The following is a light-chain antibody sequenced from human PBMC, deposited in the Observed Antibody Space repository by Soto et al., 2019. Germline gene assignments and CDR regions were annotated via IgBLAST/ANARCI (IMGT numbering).Light chain of an antibody. CDR2: DAS. CDR3: QHNYSPPPIT. Sequence: DIQMTQSPSTLSASVGDRVTITCRASQSISSWLAWYQQKPGKAPKLLIYDASSLQSGVPSRFSGSGFGTYFTLTISSLQTEDSATYYCQHNYSPPPITFGQGTRLEIK. V-gene: IGKV1-5*01. CDR1: QSISSW. J-gene: IGKJ5*01.